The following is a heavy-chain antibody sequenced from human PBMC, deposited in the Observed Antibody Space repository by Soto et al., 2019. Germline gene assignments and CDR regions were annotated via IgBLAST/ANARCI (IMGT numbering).Heavy chain of an antibody. Sequence: EVQLVASGGGLVQPGGSLTLSCAASGLNVNTNDMSWVRQAPGRGLAWVSILSSGGTTYYADSVKGRFTISRDNSGRTLYLQMNSLRAEDTAVYYCARDVTVTTPSYFNLWGQGTLVTVSS. J-gene: IGHJ4*02. D-gene: IGHD4-17*01. CDR3: ARDVTVTTPSYFNL. CDR1: GLNVNTND. CDR2: LSSGGTT. V-gene: IGHV3-66*01.